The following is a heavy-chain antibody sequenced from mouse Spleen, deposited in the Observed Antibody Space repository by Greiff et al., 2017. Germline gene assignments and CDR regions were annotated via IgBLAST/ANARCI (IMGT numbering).Heavy chain of an antibody. CDR3: ARTGHYYGSLFAY. Sequence: EVKLMESGPELVKPGASVKISCTASGYSFTDYNMNWVKQSNGKSLEWIGVINPNYGTTSYNQKFKGKATLTVDQSSSTAYMQLNSLTSEDSAVYYCARTGHYYGSLFAYWGQGTLVTVSA. J-gene: IGHJ3*01. CDR1: GYSFTDYN. V-gene: IGHV1-39*01. D-gene: IGHD1-1*01. CDR2: INPNYGTT.